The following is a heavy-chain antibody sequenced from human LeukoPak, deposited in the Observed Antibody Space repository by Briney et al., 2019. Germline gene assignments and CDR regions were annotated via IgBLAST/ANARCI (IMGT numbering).Heavy chain of an antibody. D-gene: IGHD6-13*01. CDR1: GFTFSSYW. V-gene: IGHV3-7*02. J-gene: IGHJ4*02. CDR2: IKQDGSEK. Sequence: GGSLRLSCAASGFTFSSYWMSWVRQAPGKGLEWVANIKQDGSEKYYVDSVKGRFTISRDNAKNSLYLQMNSLRAEDTAVYYCARSIAAAGTTGNFDYWGQGTLVTVSS. CDR3: ARSIAAAGTTGNFDY.